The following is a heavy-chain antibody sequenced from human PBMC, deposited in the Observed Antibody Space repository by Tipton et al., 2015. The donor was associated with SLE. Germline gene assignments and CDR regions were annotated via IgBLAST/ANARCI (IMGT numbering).Heavy chain of an antibody. D-gene: IGHD4-23*01. V-gene: IGHV4-39*07. J-gene: IGHJ4*02. CDR3: ARASSYGGNPGDY. CDR2: INHSGST. Sequence: TLSLTCTVSGGSISSSSYYWGWIRQPPGKGLEWIGEINHSGSTNYNPSLKSRVTISVDTSKNQFSLKLSSVTAADTAVYYCARASSYGGNPGDYWGQGTLVTVSS. CDR1: GGSISSSSYY.